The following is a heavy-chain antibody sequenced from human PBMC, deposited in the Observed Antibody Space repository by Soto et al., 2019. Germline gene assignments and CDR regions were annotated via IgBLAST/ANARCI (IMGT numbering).Heavy chain of an antibody. CDR2: IFHGGST. V-gene: IGHV4-34*12. Sequence: SETLSLTCAVYGGSFSTYYWSWSRQPPGKGLEWIGQIFHGGSTNYSPSLKSRVTISVDASKNQFSLKLSSVTAADTAVYYCARVHEFWGATQQPIDSWGQGPLGTGSS. D-gene: IGHD1-26*01. J-gene: IGHJ4*02. CDR3: ARVHEFWGATQQPIDS. CDR1: GGSFSTYY.